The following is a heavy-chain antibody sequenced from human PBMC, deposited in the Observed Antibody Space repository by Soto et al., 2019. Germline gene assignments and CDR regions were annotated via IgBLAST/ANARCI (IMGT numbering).Heavy chain of an antibody. CDR3: ARPLRDRNYYYGMAV. CDR1: GGTFSKYA. V-gene: IGHV1-69*01. Sequence: QVQLVQSGAELQQPGASVRVSCKGSGGTFSKYAFSWVRQAPGQGLEWLGGTIPMFGTPNYAQKFQGRVAISADASTATRYMELSSLRSEDTAVYFCARPLRDRNYYYGMAVWGQGTTVTVSS. D-gene: IGHD3-22*01. CDR2: TIPMFGTP. J-gene: IGHJ6*02.